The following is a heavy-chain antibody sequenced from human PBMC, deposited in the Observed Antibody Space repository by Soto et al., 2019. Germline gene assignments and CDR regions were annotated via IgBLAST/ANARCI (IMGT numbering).Heavy chain of an antibody. D-gene: IGHD2-21*02. J-gene: IGHJ3*02. Sequence: GVSLRLSCATSGFTFSSYAMGWVRQAPGKELEWVSDISGSGVTTHYADSVKGRFTGSRDNSKSTLYLQMNSLRAEDTAIYYCAKHEYGGDWEAFDIWGQGTMVTVSS. CDR3: AKHEYGGDWEAFDI. CDR2: ISGSGVTT. CDR1: GFTFSSYA. V-gene: IGHV3-23*01.